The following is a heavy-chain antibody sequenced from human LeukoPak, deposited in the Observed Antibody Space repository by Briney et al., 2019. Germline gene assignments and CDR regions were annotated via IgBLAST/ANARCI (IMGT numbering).Heavy chain of an antibody. V-gene: IGHV3-11*01. CDR2: ISWNGGDI. D-gene: IGHD1-1*01. CDR1: GFSFGGHY. J-gene: IGHJ4*02. Sequence: GGSLRLSCAASGFSFGGHYMSWVRQAPGKGPEWISYISWNGGDIAYADSVKGRFTISRDNAKNSLHLQMNSLRVEDTAVYHCVRHAGRTGGQWGQGTLIAVSS. CDR3: VRHAGRTGGQ.